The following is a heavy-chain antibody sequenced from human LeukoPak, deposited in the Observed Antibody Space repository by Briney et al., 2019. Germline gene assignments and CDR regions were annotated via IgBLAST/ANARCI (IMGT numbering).Heavy chain of an antibody. Sequence: PGGSLRLSCAVSGFSVCSVGMSWVRQAPGKGLEWISAISVDGETTWYADSVKGRFIISRDSSKNTLYLRLSSLRAEDTAIYYCAQGYSSGWYPSWGQGSLVSVSS. CDR1: GFSVCSVG. CDR2: ISVDGETT. CDR3: AQGYSSGWYPS. V-gene: IGHV3-23*01. J-gene: IGHJ5*02. D-gene: IGHD6-19*01.